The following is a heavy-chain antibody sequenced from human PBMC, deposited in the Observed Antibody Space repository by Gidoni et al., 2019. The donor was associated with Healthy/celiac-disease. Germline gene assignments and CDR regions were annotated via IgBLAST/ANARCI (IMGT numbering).Heavy chain of an antibody. D-gene: IGHD2-15*01. Sequence: QVQLQESGPGLVKPSQTLSLTCTVSGGPISTGGYYWSWIRQHPGKGLEWIGYIYYSGSTYYNPSLKSRVTISVDTSKNQFSLKLSSVTAADTAVYYCARGEDCSGGSCWIDYWGQGTLVTVSS. CDR1: GGPISTGGYY. CDR2: IYYSGST. V-gene: IGHV4-31*03. J-gene: IGHJ4*02. CDR3: ARGEDCSGGSCWIDY.